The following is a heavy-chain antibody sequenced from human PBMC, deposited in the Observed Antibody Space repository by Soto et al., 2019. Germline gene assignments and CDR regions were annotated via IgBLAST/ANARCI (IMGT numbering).Heavy chain of an antibody. J-gene: IGHJ6*02. Sequence: SETLSLTCTVSGGSISSYYWSWIRQPAGEGLEWIGRIYTSGSTNYNPSLKSRVTMSVDTSKNQFSLKLSSVTAADTAVYYCARDEGWAVAGTTWGGDYYYGMDVWGQGTTVTVSS. D-gene: IGHD6-19*01. V-gene: IGHV4-4*07. CDR1: GGSISSYY. CDR3: ARDEGWAVAGTTWGGDYYYGMDV. CDR2: IYTSGST.